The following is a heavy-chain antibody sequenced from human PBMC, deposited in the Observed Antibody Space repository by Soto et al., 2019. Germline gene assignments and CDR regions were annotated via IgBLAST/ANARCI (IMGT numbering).Heavy chain of an antibody. CDR2: ISYDGSNE. CDR3: ARNLNP. Sequence: GGSLRLSCAASGFTFSSYAMHWVRQAPGKGLEWVAVISYDGSNEYYADSVKGRFTISRDNSKNTLYLQMNSLRAEDTAVYYRARNLNPWGQGTLVTVSS. J-gene: IGHJ5*02. V-gene: IGHV3-30-3*01. CDR1: GFTFSSYA.